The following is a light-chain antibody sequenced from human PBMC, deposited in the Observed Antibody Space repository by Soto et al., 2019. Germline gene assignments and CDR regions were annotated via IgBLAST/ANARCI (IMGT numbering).Light chain of an antibody. Sequence: QAVVTQPPSVSGAPGQRVTISCTGSSSNIGAGHDAHWYQRLPGTAPKLLIYGNGNRPSGVPDRFSGSKSGTSASLAITGLHAEDEADYYCQSYDSSLSGSEVFGNGTKLTVL. CDR1: SSNIGAGHD. CDR3: QSYDSSLSGSEV. J-gene: IGLJ1*01. V-gene: IGLV1-40*01. CDR2: GNG.